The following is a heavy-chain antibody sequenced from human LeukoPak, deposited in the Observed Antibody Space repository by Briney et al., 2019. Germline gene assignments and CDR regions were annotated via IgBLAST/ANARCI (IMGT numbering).Heavy chain of an antibody. CDR3: AINLRDGGDYFDY. CDR2: IIPIFGLA. Sequence: GASVKVSCKASGGTFSSYAISWVRQAPGQGLEWMGRIIPIFGLANYAQKFQGRATITEDKSTSTAYMELSSLRSEDTAVYYCAINLRDGGDYFDYWGQGTLVPSPQ. D-gene: IGHD5-24*01. V-gene: IGHV1-69*04. CDR1: GGTFSSYA. J-gene: IGHJ4*02.